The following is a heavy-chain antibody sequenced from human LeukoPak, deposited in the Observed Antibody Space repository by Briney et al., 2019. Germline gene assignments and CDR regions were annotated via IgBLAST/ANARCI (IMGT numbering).Heavy chain of an antibody. V-gene: IGHV3-53*01. CDR3: VKNDGWFHLAQ. CDR2: IYSDGRT. CDR1: GFTVSSNY. D-gene: IGHD6-19*01. J-gene: IGHJ4*02. Sequence: GGSLRLSCAASGFTVSSNYMSWVRQAPGKGLEWVSVIYSDGRTYYADSVKGRFTISRDNSKNTLYLETNSLRAEDTAVYYCVKNDGWFHLAQWGQGTLVTVSS.